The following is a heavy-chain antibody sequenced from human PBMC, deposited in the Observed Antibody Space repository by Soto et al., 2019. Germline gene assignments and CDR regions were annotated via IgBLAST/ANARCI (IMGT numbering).Heavy chain of an antibody. CDR2: MNPNSGNT. CDR3: ARGSKGGFDFWSGLFLDY. Sequence: GASVKVSCKASGYTFTSYDINWVRQATGQGLEWMGWMNPNSGNTGYAQKFQGRVTMTRNTSISTAYMELSSLRSEDTAVFYCARGSKGGFDFWSGLFLDYWGQGTLVTVSS. J-gene: IGHJ4*02. V-gene: IGHV1-8*01. CDR1: GYTFTSYD. D-gene: IGHD3-3*01.